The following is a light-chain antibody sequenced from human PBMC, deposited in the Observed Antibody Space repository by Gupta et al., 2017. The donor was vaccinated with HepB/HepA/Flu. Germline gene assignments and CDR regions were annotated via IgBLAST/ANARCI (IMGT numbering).Light chain of an antibody. CDR3: SSYTSSSTEV. Sequence: HSAPPPPPSASGSPGQSVTISCTGTSSDVGRYNRVSWYQQSPGAAPKLMRAEVRNRPSGVPDRCAGSSSAKTASLTIAGLQAEDEAYYYCSSYTSSSTEVFGTGTKVTVL. CDR1: SSDVGRYNR. CDR2: EVR. V-gene: IGLV2-18*02. J-gene: IGLJ1*01.